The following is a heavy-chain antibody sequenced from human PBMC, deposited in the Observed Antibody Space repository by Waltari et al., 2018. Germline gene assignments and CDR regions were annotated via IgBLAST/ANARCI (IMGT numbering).Heavy chain of an antibody. D-gene: IGHD6-19*01. CDR3: ATKRESSASGFDY. CDR1: GGSISSSSYY. CDR2: IYYSGST. Sequence: QLQLQESGPGLVKPSETLSFTCTVSGGSISSSSYYWGWIRQPPGKGLEWIGSIYYSGSTHYTPSLKSRVTISVDTSKNQSSLKLSSVTAADTAVYYCATKRESSASGFDYWGQGTLVTVSS. V-gene: IGHV4-39*01. J-gene: IGHJ4*02.